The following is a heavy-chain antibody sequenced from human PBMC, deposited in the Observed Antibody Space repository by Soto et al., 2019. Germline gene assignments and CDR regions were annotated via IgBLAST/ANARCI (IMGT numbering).Heavy chain of an antibody. J-gene: IGHJ6*02. CDR3: IQSRCGGDCLQSYASYYYYGMDV. Sequence: QITLKESGPTLVKPTQTLTLTCTFSAFSLSTGGVGVGWIRQPPGKALEGLALIYWDDDKRYSPSLRSRLTITKDTSKNQVVLTMTNMDPVATATYYCIQSRCGGDCLQSYASYYYYGMDVWGQGTTVTVSS. CDR2: IYWDDDK. V-gene: IGHV2-5*02. D-gene: IGHD2-21*02. CDR1: AFSLSTGGVG.